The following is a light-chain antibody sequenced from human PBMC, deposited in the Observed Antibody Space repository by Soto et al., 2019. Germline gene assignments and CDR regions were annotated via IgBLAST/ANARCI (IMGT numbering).Light chain of an antibody. CDR2: DAS. CDR1: LSVSVY. CDR3: HQRQYWPPIT. Sequence: VVFTQSPSTLSLCPLEIATLSCRTSLSVSVYLDWYQQKPGQAPRLLISDASNRATGIPARFSGSGSGTDFTLTISSLEPEDFAVYYCHQRQYWPPITFGQGTRLEIK. V-gene: IGKV3-11*01. J-gene: IGKJ5*01.